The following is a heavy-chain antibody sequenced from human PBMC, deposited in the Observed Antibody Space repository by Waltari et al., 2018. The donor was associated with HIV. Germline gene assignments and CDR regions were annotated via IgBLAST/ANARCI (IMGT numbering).Heavy chain of an antibody. CDR1: GFTFSCYA. D-gene: IGHD6-19*01. CDR3: TRGADTLSSGSHDY. J-gene: IGHJ4*02. CDR2: ISGSGLST. V-gene: IGHV3-23*01. Sequence: EVQLLESGGGLVQPGGSLRLSCAASGFTFSCYALSWVRQAPGKGLEWVSDISGSGLSTQYTDSVKGRFTISRDTSTTTLYLQMNNLRAEDTALYYCTRGADTLSSGSHDYWGQGTLVTVSS.